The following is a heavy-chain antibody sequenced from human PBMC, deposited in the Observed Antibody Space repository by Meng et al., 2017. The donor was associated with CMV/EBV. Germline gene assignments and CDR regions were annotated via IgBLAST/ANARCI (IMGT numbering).Heavy chain of an antibody. J-gene: IGHJ4*02. CDR2: ISWNSGSI. CDR3: AKGLTTVTTFGFDY. D-gene: IGHD4-17*01. Sequence: LTRAASGFTFDDYAMHWVRQAPGKGLEWVSGISWNSGSIGYADSVKGRFTISRDNAKNSLYLQMNSLRAEDMALYYCAKGLTTVTTFGFDYWGQGTLVTVSS. CDR1: GFTFDDYA. V-gene: IGHV3-9*03.